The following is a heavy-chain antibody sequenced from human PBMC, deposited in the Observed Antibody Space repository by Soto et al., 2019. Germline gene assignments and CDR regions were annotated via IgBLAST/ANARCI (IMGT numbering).Heavy chain of an antibody. Sequence: QVQFVQSGAEVKKPRASERISCKASGYTFTSYHLHWVRQAPGQGLEWVGMISPSGGRTTYAQKFQRRVTMTRDTSTNTIFMELNSLRSDDTAIYYCAREGVQGGLDVWGQGTTVTVSS. CDR2: ISPSGGRT. V-gene: IGHV1-46*01. J-gene: IGHJ6*02. CDR1: GYTFTSYH. D-gene: IGHD2-8*01. CDR3: AREGVQGGLDV.